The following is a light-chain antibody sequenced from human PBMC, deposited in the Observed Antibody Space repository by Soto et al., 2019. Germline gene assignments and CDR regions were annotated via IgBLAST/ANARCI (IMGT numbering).Light chain of an antibody. CDR1: QSVLYSSNNKNY. CDR2: WAS. V-gene: IGKV4-1*01. CDR3: QQYYSTLTWT. J-gene: IGKJ1*01. Sequence: DIVMTQSPDSLAVSLGERATINCKSSQSVLYSSNNKNYLAWYQQKPGQPPKLLIYWASTRESGVPDRFSGSWSGTDFTLPISSLQAEYVAVYYCQQYYSTLTWTFGQGTKVEIK.